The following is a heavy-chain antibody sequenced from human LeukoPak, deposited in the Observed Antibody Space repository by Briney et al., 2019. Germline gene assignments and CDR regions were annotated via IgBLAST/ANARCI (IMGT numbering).Heavy chain of an antibody. J-gene: IGHJ6*02. CDR1: GFTFSSYA. D-gene: IGHD2-2*01. CDR2: ISYDGSNK. V-gene: IGHV3-30-3*01. CDR3: ARDIVVVPAAGFGGINYYYYYGMDV. Sequence: PGGSLRLSCAASGFTFSSYAMHWVRQAPGKGLEWVAVISYDGSNKYYADSVKGRFTIARDNSKNTLYLQMNSLRAEDTAVYYCARDIVVVPAAGFGGINYYYYYGMDVWGQGTTVTVSS.